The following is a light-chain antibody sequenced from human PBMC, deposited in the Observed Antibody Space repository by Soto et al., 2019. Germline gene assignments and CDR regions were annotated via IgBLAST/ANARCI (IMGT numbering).Light chain of an antibody. J-gene: IGKJ4*01. V-gene: IGKV3-11*01. CDR3: WQRSNWPSLT. Sequence: EIVLIQSPATLSLSPGERATLSCRASQSVGSYLAWYQHKPGQAPRLLISDASNRATGIPARFSGSGSGTDFTPTISSLEPEDSAVYYCWQRSNWPSLTFGGGTKVDI. CDR2: DAS. CDR1: QSVGSY.